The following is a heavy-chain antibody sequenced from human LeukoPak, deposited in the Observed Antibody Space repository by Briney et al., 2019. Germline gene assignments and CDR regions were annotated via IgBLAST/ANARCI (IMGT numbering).Heavy chain of an antibody. CDR2: IYYSGST. D-gene: IGHD2-2*02. Sequence: SETLSLTCTVSGGSISSYYWSWIRQPPGKGLEWIGYIYYSGSTNYNPSLKSRVTISVDTSKNQFSLKLSSVTAADTAVYYCARGRYQLLYSWFDPWGQGTLVTVSS. V-gene: IGHV4-59*01. J-gene: IGHJ5*02. CDR3: ARGRYQLLYSWFDP. CDR1: GGSISSYY.